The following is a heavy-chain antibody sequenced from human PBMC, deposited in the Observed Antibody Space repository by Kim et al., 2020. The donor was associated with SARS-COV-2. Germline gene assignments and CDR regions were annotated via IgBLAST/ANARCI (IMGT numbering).Heavy chain of an antibody. V-gene: IGHV4-34*01. J-gene: IGHJ4*02. Sequence: SETLSLTCAVYGGSFSGYYWSWSRQRQAKGLEWVGEINNSGSTNYNPALKSRVTITVDTSKNQYSLKLSSVTAADTAVYYCAREGVVASAGLTFDSWGQGTLVTVSA. CDR3: AREGVVASAGLTFDS. CDR1: GGSFSGYY. CDR2: INNSGST. D-gene: IGHD6-13*01.